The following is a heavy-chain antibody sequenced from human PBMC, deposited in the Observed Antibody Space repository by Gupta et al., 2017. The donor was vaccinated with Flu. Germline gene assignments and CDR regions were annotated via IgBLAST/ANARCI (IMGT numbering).Heavy chain of an antibody. Sequence: QVQLVESGGGVVQPGRSLRLSCAASGFTFSSYGMHWVRQAPGKGLEWVAVIWYDGSNKYYADSVKGRFTISRDNSKNTLYLQMNSLRAEDTAVYYCARVQAGRWDYIDYWGQGTLVTVSS. CDR3: ARVQAGRWDYIDY. CDR1: GFTFSSYG. V-gene: IGHV3-33*01. CDR2: IWYDGSNK. J-gene: IGHJ4*02. D-gene: IGHD1-1*01.